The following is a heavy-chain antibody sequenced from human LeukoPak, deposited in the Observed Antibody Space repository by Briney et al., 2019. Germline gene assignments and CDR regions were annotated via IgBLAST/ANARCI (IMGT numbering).Heavy chain of an antibody. CDR1: GFSVSNNY. D-gene: IGHD3-10*01. CDR3: ARDLGTMVRDPLDY. J-gene: IGHJ4*02. V-gene: IGHV3-53*01. Sequence: AGGSLRLSCAVSGFSVSNNYMNWVRQAPGKGLEWVSLIYSRGGTSYADSVKGRFTISRDNSKNTLYLQMNSLRAEDTALYYCARDLGTMVRDPLDYWGQGTLVTVSS. CDR2: IYSRGGT.